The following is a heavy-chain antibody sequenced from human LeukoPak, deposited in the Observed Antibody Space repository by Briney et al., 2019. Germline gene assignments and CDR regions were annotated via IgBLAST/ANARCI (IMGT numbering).Heavy chain of an antibody. D-gene: IGHD2-2*01. CDR3: ARSYCSSTSCPLG. CDR1: GFTFSSYS. J-gene: IGHJ4*02. V-gene: IGHV3-21*01. Sequence: GGSLRLSCAASGFTFSSYSMNWVRQAPGKGLEWVSSISSSSSYIYYADSVKGRFTISRDNAKNSLYLQMNSLRAEDTAVYYCARSYCSSTSCPLGWGQGTLVTVSS. CDR2: ISSSSSYI.